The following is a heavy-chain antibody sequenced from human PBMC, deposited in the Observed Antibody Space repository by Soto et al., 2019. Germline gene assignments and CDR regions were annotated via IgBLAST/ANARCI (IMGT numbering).Heavy chain of an antibody. D-gene: IGHD6-13*01. CDR3: ARGVGRSSWTSFDS. CDR2: IYTSENT. Sequence: SETLSLTCTVSGGSISSDYWSWIRQPAGKGLEWIGRIYTSENTHYNPSLRSRVSMSLDTPKSQLSLNLSSVTAADTAVYYCARGVGRSSWTSFDSWGQGTLVTVSS. J-gene: IGHJ4*02. CDR1: GGSISSDY. V-gene: IGHV4-4*07.